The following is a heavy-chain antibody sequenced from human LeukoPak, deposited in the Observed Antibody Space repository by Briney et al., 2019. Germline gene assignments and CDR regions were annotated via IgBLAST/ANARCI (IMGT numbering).Heavy chain of an antibody. CDR1: GFTFSSYD. CDR3: ARDLTVTKDDAFDI. V-gene: IGHV1-2*02. D-gene: IGHD4-17*01. CDR2: INPNSGGT. Sequence: NPGRSLRLSCAASGFTFSSYDMHWVRQAPGQGLEWMGWINPNSGGTNYAQKFQGRVTMTRDTSISTAYMELSRLRSDDTAVYYCARDLTVTKDDAFDIWGQGTMVTVSS. J-gene: IGHJ3*02.